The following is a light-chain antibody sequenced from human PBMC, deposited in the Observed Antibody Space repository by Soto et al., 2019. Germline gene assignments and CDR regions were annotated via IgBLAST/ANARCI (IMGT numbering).Light chain of an antibody. J-gene: IGKJ5*01. CDR1: QSVSSN. CDR2: GAS. Sequence: EIVMTQSPATLSVSPGERATLSCRASQSVSSNLAWYQQKPGQAPRLLIHGASTRATGIPARCSGIRSATDFTLTISSLQAEDVALYYCQQYNNWPPTFGQGTRLEIK. V-gene: IGKV3-15*01. CDR3: QQYNNWPPT.